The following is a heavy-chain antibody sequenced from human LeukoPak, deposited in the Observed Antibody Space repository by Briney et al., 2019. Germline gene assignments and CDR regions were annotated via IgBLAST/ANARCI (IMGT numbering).Heavy chain of an antibody. D-gene: IGHD6-13*01. CDR1: GGTFISYA. CDR2: IIPIFGIA. CDR3: ARRLKQQLVNAFDI. J-gene: IGHJ3*02. V-gene: IGHV1-69*05. Sequence: SVKVSCKASGGTFISYAISWVRQAPGQGLEWMGGIIPIFGIAKYAQKLHGRVTITTDESTSTAYMELSSLRSEDTAVYYCARRLKQQLVNAFDIWGQGTMVTVSS.